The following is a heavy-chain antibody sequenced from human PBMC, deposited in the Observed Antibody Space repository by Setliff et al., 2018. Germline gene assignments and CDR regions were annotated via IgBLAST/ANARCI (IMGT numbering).Heavy chain of an antibody. CDR2: IQKSGGT. CDR3: ARLSWNGLRYYGLDV. CDR1: GVSISSYY. J-gene: IGHJ6*02. V-gene: IGHV4-59*01. Sequence: SETLSLTCNVSGVSISSYYWSWIRQPPGKGLESFGYIQKSGGTNYNPALKSRVTISVDTSTNQFSLKLRSVTAADTAVYYCARLSWNGLRYYGLDVWGQGTTVTVSS. D-gene: IGHD3-3*01.